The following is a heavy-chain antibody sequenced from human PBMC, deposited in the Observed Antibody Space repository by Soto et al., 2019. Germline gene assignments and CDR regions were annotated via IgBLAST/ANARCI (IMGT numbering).Heavy chain of an antibody. Sequence: QVQLQQWGAGLLKPSETLSLTCAVYGGSFSGYYWSWIRQPPGKGLEWIGEINHSGSTNYNPSLTTRVTISVDTSKPQISLKLTSVTAADTAVYYCARDRPDSSNHSGQGTLVTVSS. CDR2: INHSGST. D-gene: IGHD6-13*01. V-gene: IGHV4-34*01. CDR3: ARDRPDSSNH. CDR1: GGSFSGYY. J-gene: IGHJ5*02.